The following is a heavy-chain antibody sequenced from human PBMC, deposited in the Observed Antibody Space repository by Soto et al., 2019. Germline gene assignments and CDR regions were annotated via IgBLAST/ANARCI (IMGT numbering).Heavy chain of an antibody. Sequence: EAQVFESGGGLAQPGGSLRLSCAASGFTFRDSAMNWVRQAPGKGLEWVTAVGAGGGDTYYIDSVKGRFITSRDNSKNMLYLQMNSLRVEATAVYFCVKCGTSRSRSGWCQWFEPWGQGTLVVVSS. J-gene: IGHJ5*02. CDR3: VKCGTSRSRSGWCQWFEP. D-gene: IGHD6-19*01. CDR2: VGAGGGDT. CDR1: GFTFRDSA. V-gene: IGHV3-23*01.